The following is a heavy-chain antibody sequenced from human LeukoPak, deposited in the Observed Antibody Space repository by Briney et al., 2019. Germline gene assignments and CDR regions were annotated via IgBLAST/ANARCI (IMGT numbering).Heavy chain of an antibody. D-gene: IGHD3-22*01. CDR2: IRYDGSNK. Sequence: GGSLRLSCAASGFTFSSYGMHWVLQAPGKGLEWAAFIRYDGSNKYYADSVKDRFTISRDNSKNTLYLQMNSLRAADTAVYYCAKDPTHYRVWDDYDSTVLSYWGQGTLVTVSS. V-gene: IGHV3-30*02. CDR1: GFTFSSYG. J-gene: IGHJ4*02. CDR3: AKDPTHYRVWDDYDSTVLSY.